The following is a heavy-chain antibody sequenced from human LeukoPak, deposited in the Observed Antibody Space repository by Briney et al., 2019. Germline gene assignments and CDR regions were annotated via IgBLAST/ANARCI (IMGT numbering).Heavy chain of an antibody. D-gene: IGHD4/OR15-4a*01. CDR2: IYYSGST. V-gene: IGHV4-59*01. CDR1: GGSISSYY. CDR3: AREINLTWFDP. J-gene: IGHJ5*02. Sequence: PSGTLSLTCTVSGGSISSYYWSWIRQPPGKGLEWIGYIYYSGSTNYNPSLKSRVTISVDTSKNQFSLKLSSVTAADTAVYYCAREINLTWFDPWGQGTLVTVSS.